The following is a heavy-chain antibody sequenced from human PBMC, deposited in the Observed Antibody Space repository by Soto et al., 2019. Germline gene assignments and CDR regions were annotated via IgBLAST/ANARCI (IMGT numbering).Heavy chain of an antibody. J-gene: IGHJ4*02. CDR1: GGTSTRYA. CDR2: IVPMFGTS. Sequence: QERLVQSGAEVRKPGSSVKVSCKVTGGTSTRYAINWVRQAPGQGLEWMGGIVPMFGTSKYAQKFQGRVTITADTSTKIAYMELRRLRSEDTAVYYCNRGSEYDFWSGYLWGPGTLVSVSS. CDR3: NRGSEYDFWSGYL. D-gene: IGHD3-3*01. V-gene: IGHV1-69*06.